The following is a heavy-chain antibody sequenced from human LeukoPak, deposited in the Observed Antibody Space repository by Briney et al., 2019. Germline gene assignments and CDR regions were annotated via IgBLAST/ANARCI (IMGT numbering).Heavy chain of an antibody. D-gene: IGHD4-17*01. CDR3: ARRSDYGDYFDY. CDR2: IFHSGGT. Sequence: SQTLSLTCTASGGSISSGAYYWTWIRQHPGKGLEWIGYIFHSGGTYYNPSLKSRVSISVDTSKNQFSLKLNSVTAADTALYFCARRSDYGDYFDYWGQGTLVPVSS. J-gene: IGHJ4*02. V-gene: IGHV4-31*03. CDR1: GGSISSGAYY.